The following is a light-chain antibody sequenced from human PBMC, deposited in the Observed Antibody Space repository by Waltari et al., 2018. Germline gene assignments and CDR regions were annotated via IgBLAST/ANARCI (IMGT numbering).Light chain of an antibody. J-gene: IGKJ4*01. CDR2: DAS. V-gene: IGKV1-39*01. CDR3: QQSSNNPAT. CDR1: QNINKY. Sequence: DIQLTHSPSSLSSSVGDSLPFTCRARQNINKYLNCYQQRPGKAPKLRLFDASNLQSGVPSRFSGSGSGTDFTLTISSLQPEDSATYYCQQSSNNPATFGEGTKVQIK.